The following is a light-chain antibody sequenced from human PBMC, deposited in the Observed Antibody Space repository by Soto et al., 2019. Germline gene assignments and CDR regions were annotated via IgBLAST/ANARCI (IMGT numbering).Light chain of an antibody. CDR1: QDISNW. CDR3: QQARRFPIT. CDR2: AAS. J-gene: IGKJ5*01. Sequence: DIQMTQSPSSVSASVGDRVTISCRASQDISNWLAWYQQKPGEAPKFLIYAASNLQSGVPSKFSVSCSGTDFTRTSSSLQPEDFAVYYCQQARRFPITFGQGTRLEI. V-gene: IGKV1-12*01.